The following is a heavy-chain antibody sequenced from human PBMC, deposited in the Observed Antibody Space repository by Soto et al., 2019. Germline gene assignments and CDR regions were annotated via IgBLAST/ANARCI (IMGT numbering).Heavy chain of an antibody. CDR2: IIPIFDTA. CDR1: GGTFSSYA. CDR3: ARKVVDTPNGRGWFDP. D-gene: IGHD5-18*01. J-gene: IGHJ5*02. Sequence: QVQLVQSGAEVKKPGSSVKVSCKASGGTFSSYAISWVRQAPGQGLEWMGGIIPIFDTANYAQKFQGRVTITADESTSTAYMELSSLRSEDTAVYYCARKVVDTPNGRGWFDPWGQGTLVTVSS. V-gene: IGHV1-69*01.